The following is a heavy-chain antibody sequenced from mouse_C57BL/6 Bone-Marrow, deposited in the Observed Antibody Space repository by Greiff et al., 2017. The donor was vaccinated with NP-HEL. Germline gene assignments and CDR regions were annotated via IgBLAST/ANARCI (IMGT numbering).Heavy chain of an antibody. CDR3: VRCGLRLLFAY. CDR1: GFSFNTYA. CDR2: IRSKSNNYAT. V-gene: IGHV10-1*01. J-gene: IGHJ3*01. Sequence: VHLVESGGGLVQPQGSLKLSCAASGFSFNTYAMNWVRQAPGKGLEWVARIRSKSNNYATYYADSVKDRFTISRDDSESMLYLQMNNLKTEDTAMYYCVRCGLRLLFAYWGQGTLVTVSA. D-gene: IGHD2-3*01.